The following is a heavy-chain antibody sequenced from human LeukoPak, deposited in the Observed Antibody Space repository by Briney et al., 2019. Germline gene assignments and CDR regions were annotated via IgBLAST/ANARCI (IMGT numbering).Heavy chain of an antibody. D-gene: IGHD3-22*01. Sequence: PSETLSLTCTVSGGSISRYYWSWIRQPPGKGLEWIGYISYSGSTNYNPSLKSRVTISIDTSTNQLSLKLSSVTAADTAVYYCARHFYYDNDAYLGYFDSWGQGTLVTVSS. V-gene: IGHV4-59*01. CDR3: ARHFYYDNDAYLGYFDS. J-gene: IGHJ4*03. CDR1: GGSISRYY. CDR2: ISYSGST.